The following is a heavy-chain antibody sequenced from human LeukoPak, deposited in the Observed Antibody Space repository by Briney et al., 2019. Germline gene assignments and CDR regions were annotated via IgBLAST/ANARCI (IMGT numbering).Heavy chain of an antibody. V-gene: IGHV4-59*01. J-gene: IGHJ4*02. CDR1: GGSISSYY. D-gene: IGHD2-2*01. CDR3: ARVVGVVVPAYLDY. Sequence: SETLSLTCTVSGGSISSYYWSWIRQPPGKGLEWIGYIYYSGSTNYNPSLKSRVTISVDTSKNQLSLKLSSVTATDTAVYYCARVVGVVVPAYLDYWGQGTLVTVSS. CDR2: IYYSGST.